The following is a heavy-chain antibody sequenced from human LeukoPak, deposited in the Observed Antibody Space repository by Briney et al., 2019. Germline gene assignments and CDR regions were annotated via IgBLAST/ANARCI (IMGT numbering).Heavy chain of an antibody. D-gene: IGHD6-19*01. J-gene: IGHJ4*02. CDR1: GGSISSNSYY. Sequence: NPSETLSLTCTVPGGSISSNSYYRGWIRQPPEKGLGWIGSIYESASTYYNPSLKSRVTISGDTSKNHFSLNLRSVTAADTAVYYCARIAVAEDYYFDYWGQGTLVTVSS. CDR2: IYESAST. CDR3: ARIAVAEDYYFDY. V-gene: IGHV4-39*01.